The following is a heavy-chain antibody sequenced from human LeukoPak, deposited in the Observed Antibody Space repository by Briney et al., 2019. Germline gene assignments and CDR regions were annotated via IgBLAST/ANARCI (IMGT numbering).Heavy chain of an antibody. Sequence: ASVQVSCKASGYTFTSYGISWVRQAPGQGLEWMGWSSAYNGNTKYAQKLQGRVTITTATSTSTAYMELRSLRSDDTAVYYCARAGDGYNYPRYWGQGTLVTVSS. CDR3: ARAGDGYNYPRY. J-gene: IGHJ4*02. CDR1: GYTFTSYG. CDR2: SSAYNGNT. V-gene: IGHV1-18*01. D-gene: IGHD5-24*01.